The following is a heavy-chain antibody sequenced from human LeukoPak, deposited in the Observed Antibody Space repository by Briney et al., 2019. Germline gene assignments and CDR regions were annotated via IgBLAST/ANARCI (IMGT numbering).Heavy chain of an antibody. CDR2: IYHSGST. D-gene: IGHD3-10*01. CDR3: ARGPRGPGGFDI. V-gene: IGHV4-4*02. J-gene: IGHJ3*02. CDR1: GGSISSSSW. Sequence: SETLSLTCAVSGGSISSSSWWSWVRQPPGKGLEWIGEIYHSGSTNYNPSLKSRVTISVDKSKNQFSLKLSSVSAADTAVYYCARGPRGPGGFDIWGQGTMVTVSS.